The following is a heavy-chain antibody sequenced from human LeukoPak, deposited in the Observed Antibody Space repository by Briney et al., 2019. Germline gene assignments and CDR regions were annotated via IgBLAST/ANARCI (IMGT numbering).Heavy chain of an antibody. D-gene: IGHD3-22*01. J-gene: IGHJ4*02. CDR3: VRVDYYDSSGYPKLTFDY. Sequence: SETLSLTCTVSGGSISSYYGSWIRQPAGKGLEWIGRIYTSGSTNYNPSLKSRVTMSVDTSKNQFSLKLSSVTAADTAVYYCVRVDYYDSSGYPKLTFDYWGQGTLVTVSS. CDR2: IYTSGST. V-gene: IGHV4-4*07. CDR1: GGSISSYY.